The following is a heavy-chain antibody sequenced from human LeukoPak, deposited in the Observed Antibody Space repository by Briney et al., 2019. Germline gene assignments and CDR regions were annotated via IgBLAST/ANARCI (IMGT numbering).Heavy chain of an antibody. D-gene: IGHD2-15*01. CDR2: IYSGGST. CDR3: ATSARAYLGSSLDY. Sequence: PGGSLRLSCAASGFNFIDYTMNWVRQAPGKGLEWVSVIYSGGSTYYADSVKGRFTISRDNSKNTLYLQMNSLRAEDTALYYCATSARAYLGSSLDYWGQGTLVTVSS. J-gene: IGHJ4*02. CDR1: GFNFIDYT. V-gene: IGHV3-66*01.